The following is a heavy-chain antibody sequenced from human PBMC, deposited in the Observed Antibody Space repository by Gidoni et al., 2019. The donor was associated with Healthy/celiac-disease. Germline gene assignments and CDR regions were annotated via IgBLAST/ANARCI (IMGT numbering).Heavy chain of an antibody. CDR2: IVVGSGNT. Sequence: QMQLVQSGPEVKKPGTSVKVSCKAFGFTFTSSAVPWVRQARGQRLEWIGWIVVGSGNTNYEQKFQERVTITRDMSTSTAYMELSSLRSEDTAVYYCAVTRPYIVVVPADKYGMDVWGQGTTVTVSS. J-gene: IGHJ6*02. D-gene: IGHD2-2*01. V-gene: IGHV1-58*01. CDR1: GFTFTSSA. CDR3: AVTRPYIVVVPADKYGMDV.